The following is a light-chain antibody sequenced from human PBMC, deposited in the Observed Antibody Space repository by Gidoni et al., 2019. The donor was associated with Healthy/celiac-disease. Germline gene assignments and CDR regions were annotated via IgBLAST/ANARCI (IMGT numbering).Light chain of an antibody. Sequence: QSALTQPASVSGSPGRSITISCTGTSRDIGSYNLVSWYQQHPGKAPKLIIYEGNKRPSGVSNRFSGSKSGNTASLTISGLQAEDEADYYCCSYAGSSTFLYVFGTGTTVTVL. J-gene: IGLJ1*01. CDR2: EGN. CDR1: SRDIGSYNL. V-gene: IGLV2-23*03. CDR3: CSYAGSSTFLYV.